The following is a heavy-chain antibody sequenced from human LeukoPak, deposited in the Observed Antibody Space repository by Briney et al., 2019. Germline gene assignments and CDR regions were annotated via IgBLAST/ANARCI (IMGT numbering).Heavy chain of an antibody. V-gene: IGHV4-59*08. D-gene: IGHD3-9*01. CDR2: IYYSGST. CDR1: GGSMNWHY. J-gene: IGHJ6*02. CDR3: ARHRYDSLTGYYYYYGMDV. Sequence: PSETLSLTCTVSGGSMNWHYWSWIRQPPGKGLEWIGYIYYSGSTNYNPSLKSRVTISVDTSKNQFSLKLSSVTAADTAVYYCARHRYDSLTGYYYYYGMDVWGQGTTVTVSS.